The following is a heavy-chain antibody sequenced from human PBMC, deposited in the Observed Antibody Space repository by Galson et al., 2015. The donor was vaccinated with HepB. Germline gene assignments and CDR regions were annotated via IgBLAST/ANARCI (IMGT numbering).Heavy chain of an antibody. Sequence: SCKASGYTFTSYGISWVRQAPGQGLEWMGWISAYNGNTNYAQKLQGRVTMTTDTSTSTAYMELRSLRSDDTAVYYCARDRYSSSWYARSVGRYYYYGMDVWGQGTTVTVSS. D-gene: IGHD6-13*01. V-gene: IGHV1-18*01. J-gene: IGHJ6*02. CDR2: ISAYNGNT. CDR1: GYTFTSYG. CDR3: ARDRYSSSWYARSVGRYYYYGMDV.